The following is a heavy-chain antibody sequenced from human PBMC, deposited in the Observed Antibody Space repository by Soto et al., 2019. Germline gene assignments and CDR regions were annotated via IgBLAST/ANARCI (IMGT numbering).Heavy chain of an antibody. D-gene: IGHD5-12*01. V-gene: IGHV3-30*18. CDR2: ISYDGSNK. J-gene: IGHJ6*02. CDR3: AKDIGPVARDYYYYGMDV. CDR1: GFTFSSYG. Sequence: GESLKISCAASGFTFSSYGMHWVRQAPGKGLEWVAVISYDGSNKYYADSVKGRFTISRDNSKNTLYLQMNSLRAEDTAVYYCAKDIGPVARDYYYYGMDVWGQGTTVTVS.